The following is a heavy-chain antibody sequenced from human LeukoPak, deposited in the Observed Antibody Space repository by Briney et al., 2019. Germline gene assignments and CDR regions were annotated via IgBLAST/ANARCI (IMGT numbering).Heavy chain of an antibody. CDR1: GFTVSSNY. D-gene: IGHD3-10*01. Sequence: GGSLRLSCEASGFTVSSNYMIWVRQAPGKGLEWVSVIYSGGSTYYTDSVKGRFTISRDNSKNTLCLQMNSLRPEDTALYYCVKDMNPGGADVWGQGTTVTVSS. CDR3: VKDMNPGGADV. CDR2: IYSGGST. V-gene: IGHV3-53*01. J-gene: IGHJ6*02.